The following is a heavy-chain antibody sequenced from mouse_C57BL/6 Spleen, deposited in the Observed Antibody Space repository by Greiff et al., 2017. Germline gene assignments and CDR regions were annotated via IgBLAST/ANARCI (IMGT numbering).Heavy chain of an antibody. CDR1: GYTFTSYW. CDR3: ARGKDSSGYWFAY. J-gene: IGHJ3*01. Sequence: VPLKQPGAELVKPGASVKLSCKASGYTFTSYWMHWVKQRPGQGLEWIGMIHPNSGSTNYNEKFKSKATLTVDKSSSTAYMQLSSLTSEDSAVYYCARGKDSSGYWFAYWGQGTLVTVSA. V-gene: IGHV1-64*01. D-gene: IGHD3-2*02. CDR2: IHPNSGST.